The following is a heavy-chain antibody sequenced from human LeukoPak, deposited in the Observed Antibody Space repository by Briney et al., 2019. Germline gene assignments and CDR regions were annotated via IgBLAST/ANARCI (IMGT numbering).Heavy chain of an antibody. CDR3: ARSGYFAWLFPYSSSYGMDV. V-gene: IGHV1-8*01. CDR1: GYTFTRYD. J-gene: IGHJ6*02. D-gene: IGHD3-9*01. Sequence: EASVTVSCKASGYTFTRYDINWVRQAAGQGLGWVGWMNPNRGNTAYAQNFQGLLTLTRNTSITTAYMELSSLRSEDTAVYYCARSGYFAWLFPYSSSYGMDVWGQGTPVTVSS. CDR2: MNPNRGNT.